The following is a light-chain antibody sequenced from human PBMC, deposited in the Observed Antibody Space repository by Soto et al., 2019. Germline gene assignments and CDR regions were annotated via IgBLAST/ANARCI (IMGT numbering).Light chain of an antibody. J-gene: IGKJ1*01. CDR2: QAS. Sequence: DIQMTQSPSTLSASVGDRVIITCRASQSINNCLAWYQQKPGKAPKLLIYQASTLESVVPSRFSGSGSGTEFTLTISSLQPDDFATYYCQQCDSYWTFGQGTKVEIK. CDR1: QSINNC. V-gene: IGKV1-5*03. CDR3: QQCDSYWT.